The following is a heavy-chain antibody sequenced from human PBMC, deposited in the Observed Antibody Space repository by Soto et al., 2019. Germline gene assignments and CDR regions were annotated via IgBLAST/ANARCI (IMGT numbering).Heavy chain of an antibody. CDR1: GGSISSGDYY. D-gene: IGHD6-13*01. V-gene: IGHV4-30-4*01. CDR2: IYYSGST. J-gene: IGHJ6*02. Sequence: QVQLQESGPGLVKPSQTLSLTCTVSGGSISSGDYYWSWIRQPPGEGLEWIGYIYYSGSTYYNPSLKSRVIISVDTSKNQCSLKLSSVTAADTAVYYCARVQHYYYVMDVWGLGTTVTVSS. CDR3: ARVQHYYYVMDV.